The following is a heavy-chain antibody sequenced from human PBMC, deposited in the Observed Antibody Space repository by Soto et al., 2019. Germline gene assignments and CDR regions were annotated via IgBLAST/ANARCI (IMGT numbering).Heavy chain of an antibody. CDR2: IKHSGSA. Sequence: SETLSLTCAVSGWSFSGYYWHWIRQPPGKGLEWMAEIKHSGSANYNPSFKSRVTISVDTSKNQYSLKLSSVTAADTAVYYCARSHIVVVTAPHHDAFDIWGQGTMVTVSS. D-gene: IGHD2-21*02. J-gene: IGHJ3*02. CDR3: ARSHIVVVTAPHHDAFDI. V-gene: IGHV4-34*01. CDR1: GWSFSGYY.